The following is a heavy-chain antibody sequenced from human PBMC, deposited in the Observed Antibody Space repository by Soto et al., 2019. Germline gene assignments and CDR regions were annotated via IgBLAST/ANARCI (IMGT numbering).Heavy chain of an antibody. V-gene: IGHV3-23*01. J-gene: IGHJ4*02. CDR3: ARDRERDAWYEDY. CDR2: ISGRDDST. CDR1: GFTFRDYA. D-gene: IGHD6-13*01. Sequence: EVQLLESGGGLVQPGGSLRLSCTASGFTFRDYAMTWVRQAPGKGLECVSVISGRDDSTYYADSVKGRFTIPRDNSKNTLYLQMNSLRAEDTAVYYCARDRERDAWYEDYWGQGTLVTVSS.